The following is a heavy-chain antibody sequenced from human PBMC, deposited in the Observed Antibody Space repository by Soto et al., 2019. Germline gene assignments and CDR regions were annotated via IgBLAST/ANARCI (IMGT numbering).Heavy chain of an antibody. J-gene: IGHJ3*01. CDR2: IIPIFGTA. Sequence: GASVKVSCKASGGTFSSSAISWVRQAPGQGLEWMGGIIPIFGTANYAQKFQGRVTITADESTSTAYMELSSLRADDTALYYCASEIVRATTLIAIHFRGQAIMVSV. D-gene: IGHD1-26*01. CDR1: GGTFSSSA. CDR3: ASEIVRATTLIAIHF. V-gene: IGHV1-69*13.